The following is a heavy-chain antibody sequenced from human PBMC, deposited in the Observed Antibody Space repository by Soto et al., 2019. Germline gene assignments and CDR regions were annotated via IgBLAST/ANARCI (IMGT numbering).Heavy chain of an antibody. CDR1: GGTFSSYA. V-gene: IGHV1-69*01. J-gene: IGHJ4*02. CDR2: IIPIFGTA. CDR3: ARGYYYDSSGYYYSYYFDY. D-gene: IGHD3-22*01. Sequence: QVQLVQSGAEVKKPGSSVKVSCKASGGTFSSYAISWVRQAPGHGLEWMGGIIPIFGTANYAQKFQGRVTITADESTSTAYMELSSLRSEDTAVYYCARGYYYDSSGYYYSYYFDYWGQGTLVTVSS.